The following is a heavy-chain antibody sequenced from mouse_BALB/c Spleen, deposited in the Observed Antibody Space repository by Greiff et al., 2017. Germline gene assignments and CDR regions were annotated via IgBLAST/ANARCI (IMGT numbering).Heavy chain of an antibody. CDR1: GYSITSDYA. CDR2: ISYSGST. D-gene: IGHD2-4*01. V-gene: IGHV3-2*02. CDR3: AGGAYDYLFAY. J-gene: IGHJ3*01. Sequence: EVQLQQSGPGLVKPSQSLSLTCTVTGYSITSDYAWNWIRQFPGNKLEWMGYISYSGSTSYNPSLKSRISITRDTSKNQFFLQLNSVTTEDTATYYCAGGAYDYLFAYWGQGTLVTVSA.